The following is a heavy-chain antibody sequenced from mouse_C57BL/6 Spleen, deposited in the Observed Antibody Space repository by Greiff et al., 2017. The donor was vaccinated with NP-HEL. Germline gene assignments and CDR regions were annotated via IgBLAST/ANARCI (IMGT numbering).Heavy chain of an antibody. J-gene: IGHJ2*01. V-gene: IGHV1-81*01. CDR3: ARGGYDGYYQDYFDY. Sequence: VQLQQSGAELARPGASVKLSCKASGYTFTSYGISWVKQRTGQGLEWIGEISPRSGNTYYNEKFKGKATLTADKSSSTAYMELRSLTSEDSAVYFCARGGYDGYYQDYFDYWGQGTTLTVSS. CDR1: GYTFTSYG. CDR2: ISPRSGNT. D-gene: IGHD2-3*01.